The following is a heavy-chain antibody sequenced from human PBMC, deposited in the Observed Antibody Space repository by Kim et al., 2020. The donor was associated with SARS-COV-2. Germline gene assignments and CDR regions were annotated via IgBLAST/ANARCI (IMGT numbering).Heavy chain of an antibody. V-gene: IGHV3-53*01. D-gene: IGHD4-4*01. CDR3: ARDWLTVYGMDV. CDR1: GFTVSSNY. J-gene: IGHJ6*02. CDR2: IYSGGST. Sequence: GGSLRLSCAASGFTVSSNYMSWVRQAPGKGLEWVSVIYSGGSTYYADSVKGRFTISRDNSKNTLYLQMNSLRAEDTAVYYCARDWLTVYGMDVWGQGTTVTVSS.